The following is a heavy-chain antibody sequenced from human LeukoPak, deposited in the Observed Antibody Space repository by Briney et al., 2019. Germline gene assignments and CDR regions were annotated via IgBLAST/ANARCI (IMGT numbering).Heavy chain of an antibody. CDR3: ASPVDTGHFDY. V-gene: IGHV4-59*12. J-gene: IGHJ4*02. D-gene: IGHD5-18*01. CDR1: GGSISSYY. CDR2: IYYSGST. Sequence: SETLSLTCTVSGGSISSYYWSWIRQPPGKGLEWIGYIYYSGSTNYNPSLKSRVTISVDTSKNQFSLKLSSVTAADTAVYYCASPVDTGHFDYWGQGTLVTVSS.